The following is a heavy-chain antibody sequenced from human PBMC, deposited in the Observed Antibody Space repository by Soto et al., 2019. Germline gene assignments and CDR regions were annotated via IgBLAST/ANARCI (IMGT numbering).Heavy chain of an antibody. J-gene: IGHJ6*02. Sequence: SETLSLTCTVSGGSISSGGYYWSWIRQHPGKGLEWIGYIYYSGSTYYNPSLKSRVTISVDTSKNQFSLKLSSVTAADTAVYYCARDQPTGYYYYGMDVWGQGTTVTVSS. V-gene: IGHV4-31*03. CDR1: GGSISSGGYY. CDR3: ARDQPTGYYYYGMDV. CDR2: IYYSGST.